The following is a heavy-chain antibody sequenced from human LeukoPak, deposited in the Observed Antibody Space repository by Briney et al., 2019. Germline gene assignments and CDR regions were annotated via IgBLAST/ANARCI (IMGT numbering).Heavy chain of an antibody. D-gene: IGHD3-22*01. Sequence: PGGSLRLSCTASGFTFGDYAVSWVRQAPGKGLEWVGFIRSKAYGGTTEYAASVKGRFTISRDDSKSIAYLQMNSLKTEDTAVYYCTRDRASSGYYYQFSHWGQGTLVTVSS. CDR3: TRDRASSGYYYQFSH. J-gene: IGHJ4*02. CDR1: GFTFGDYA. CDR2: IRSKAYGGTT. V-gene: IGHV3-49*04.